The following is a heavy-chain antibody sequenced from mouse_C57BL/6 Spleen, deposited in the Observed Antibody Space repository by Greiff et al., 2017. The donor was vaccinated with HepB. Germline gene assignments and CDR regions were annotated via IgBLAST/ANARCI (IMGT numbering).Heavy chain of an antibody. D-gene: IGHD2-10*02. CDR1: GFSLTSYG. CDR2: IWSGGST. CDR3: ARRYGNHQGYAMDY. V-gene: IGHV2-2*01. Sequence: QVQLQESGPGLVQPSPSLSITCTVSGFSLTSYGVHWVRQSPGKGLEWLGVIWSGGSTDYNAAFISRLSISKDNSKSQVFFKMNSLQADDTAIYYCARRYGNHQGYAMDYWGQGTSVTVSS. J-gene: IGHJ4*01.